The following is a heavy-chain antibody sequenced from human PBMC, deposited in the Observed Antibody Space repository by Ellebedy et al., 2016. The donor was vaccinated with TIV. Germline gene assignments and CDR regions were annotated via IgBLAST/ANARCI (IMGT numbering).Heavy chain of an antibody. CDR1: GFTFSTYW. V-gene: IGHV3-7*01. J-gene: IGHJ4*02. CDR2: IKQDGSEK. CDR3: ARDRGYDTFDY. Sequence: GESLKISCAASGFTFSTYWMNWVRQAPGKGLEWVANIKQDGSEKNYVDSVRGRFTISRDNAKNSLYLQMNSLRAEDTAVYYCARDRGYDTFDYWGQGILVTVSS. D-gene: IGHD5-12*01.